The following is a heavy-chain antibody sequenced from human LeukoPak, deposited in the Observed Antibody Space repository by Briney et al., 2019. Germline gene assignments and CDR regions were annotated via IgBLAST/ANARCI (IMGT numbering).Heavy chain of an antibody. V-gene: IGHV4-34*01. CDR3: ARACYDSSGYHLDY. CDR2: INHSGST. J-gene: IGHJ4*02. Sequence: SETLSLTCAVYGGSFSGYYWSWIRQPPGKGLEWIGEINHSGSTNYNPSLKSRVTISVDTSKNQFSLKLSSVTAADTAVYYCARACYDSSGYHLDYWGQGTLVTVSA. CDR1: GGSFSGYY. D-gene: IGHD3-22*01.